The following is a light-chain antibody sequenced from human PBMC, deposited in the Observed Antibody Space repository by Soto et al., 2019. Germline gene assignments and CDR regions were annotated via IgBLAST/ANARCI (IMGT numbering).Light chain of an antibody. Sequence: EIALTQSPATLSLSPGERATLSCRASHSVSSYLAWYQQKPGRAPRLLIYDTSKRATGIPARFSGSGSGTDFTLTIRSLEPEDFSGYYCQQRDNWPWTFGGGTKVEIK. CDR1: HSVSSY. CDR3: QQRDNWPWT. J-gene: IGKJ4*01. V-gene: IGKV3-11*01. CDR2: DTS.